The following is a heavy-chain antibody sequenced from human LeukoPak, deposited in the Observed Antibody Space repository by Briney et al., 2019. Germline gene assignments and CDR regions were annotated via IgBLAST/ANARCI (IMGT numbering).Heavy chain of an antibody. CDR2: IWHDGRNK. D-gene: IGHD2-15*01. V-gene: IGHV3-33*01. CDR1: GFTFNKYG. J-gene: IGHJ4*02. Sequence: PGRSLRLSCAASGFTFNKYGMHWVRQAPGKGLEWVAVIWHDGRNKYYADSVKGRFTVSRDNSKNTLYLQMSSLRAEDTAAYYCARDRGSDDPIDYWGQGTPVTVSS. CDR3: ARDRGSDDPIDY.